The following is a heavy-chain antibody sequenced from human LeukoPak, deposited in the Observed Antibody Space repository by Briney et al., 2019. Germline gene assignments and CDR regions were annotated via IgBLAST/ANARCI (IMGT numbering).Heavy chain of an antibody. J-gene: IGHJ4*02. D-gene: IGHD3-22*01. CDR2: IYYSGST. CDR3: ARDLGDDSSGYYVGIGGPFDY. CDR1: GGSISSSSYY. V-gene: IGHV4-39*07. Sequence: SETLSLTCTVSGGSISSSSYYWGWIRQPPGKGLEWIGSIYYSGSTYYNPSLKSRVTISVDTSKNQFSLKLSSVTAADTAVYYCARDLGDDSSGYYVGIGGPFDYWGQGTLVTVSS.